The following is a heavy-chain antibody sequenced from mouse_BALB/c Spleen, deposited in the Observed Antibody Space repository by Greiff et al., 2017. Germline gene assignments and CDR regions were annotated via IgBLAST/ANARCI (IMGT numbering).Heavy chain of an antibody. V-gene: IGHV2-6-7*01. J-gene: IGHJ4*01. CDR3: ARAYGYYAMDY. CDR1: GFSLTGYG. D-gene: IGHD1-1*02. Sequence: QVQLKESGPGLVAPSQSLSITCTVSGFSLTGYGVNWVRQPPGKGLEWLGMIWGDGSTDYNSALKSRLSISKDNSKSQVFLKMNSLQTDDTAGYYCARAYGYYAMDYWGQGTSVTVSS. CDR2: IWGDGST.